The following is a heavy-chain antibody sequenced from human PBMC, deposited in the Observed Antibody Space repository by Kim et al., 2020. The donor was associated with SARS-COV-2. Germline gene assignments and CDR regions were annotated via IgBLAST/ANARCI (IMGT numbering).Heavy chain of an antibody. V-gene: IGHV4-59*13. Sequence: SETLSLTCTVSGGSISSYYWSWIRQPPGKGLEWIGYIYYSGSTNYNPSLKSRVTISVDTSKNQFSLKLSSVTAADTAVYYCARDRKITMVRGVIMGSLGGSPYYYYGMDVWGQGTTVTVSS. CDR2: IYYSGST. CDR3: ARDRKITMVRGVIMGSLGGSPYYYYGMDV. CDR1: GGSISSYY. D-gene: IGHD3-10*01. J-gene: IGHJ6*02.